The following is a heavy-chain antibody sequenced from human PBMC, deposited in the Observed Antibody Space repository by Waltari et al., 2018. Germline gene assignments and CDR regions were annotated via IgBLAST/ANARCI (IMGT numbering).Heavy chain of an antibody. CDR2: IYYSGST. CDR1: GGSISSHY. D-gene: IGHD6-13*01. J-gene: IGHJ3*02. V-gene: IGHV4-59*11. CDR3: ARAAAGMGAFDI. Sequence: QVQLQESGPGLVKPSETLSLTCTVSGGSISSHYWSWIRQPPGKGLEWIGYIYYSGSTNYHPALKSRVTISVDTSKNQFSLKLSSVTAADTAVYYCARAAAGMGAFDIWGQGTMVTVSS.